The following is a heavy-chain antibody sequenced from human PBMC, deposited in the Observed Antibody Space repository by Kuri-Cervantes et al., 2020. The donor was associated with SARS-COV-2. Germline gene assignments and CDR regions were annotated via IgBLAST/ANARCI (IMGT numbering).Heavy chain of an antibody. V-gene: IGHV1-46*01. Sequence: ASVKVSCKASGYTFTSYYMHWVRQAPGQGLEWMGIINPSGGSTSYAQKFQGRVTMTRDTSTSTVYMELNSLRAEDTAVYYCARVPKLRFLEWLSHFDYWGQGTLVTVSS. CDR1: GYTFTSYY. J-gene: IGHJ4*02. D-gene: IGHD3-3*01. CDR3: ARVPKLRFLEWLSHFDY. CDR2: INPSGGST.